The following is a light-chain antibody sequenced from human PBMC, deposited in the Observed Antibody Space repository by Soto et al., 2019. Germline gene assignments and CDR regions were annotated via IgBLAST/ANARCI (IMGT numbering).Light chain of an antibody. CDR2: GAS. V-gene: IGKV3-20*01. CDR1: QSVSNNY. Sequence: EIVLTQSPGTLSLSPGERATLSCRASQSVSNNYLAWYQQKPGQAPRLLIYGASNRTTGIPDRFSGSGSGNDFTLTIRRLEPEDFAVYYCQQYGSSGTFGQGTKVEIK. CDR3: QQYGSSGT. J-gene: IGKJ1*01.